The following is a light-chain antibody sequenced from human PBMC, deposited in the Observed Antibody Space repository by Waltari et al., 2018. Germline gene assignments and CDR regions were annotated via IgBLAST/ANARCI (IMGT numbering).Light chain of an antibody. Sequence: QSALTQPASVSGSPGQSITISCTGTSSDVGSYNLVSWYQQHPGHAPKLMIYEGSKRPSVVSNRFSGSKSGNTASLTISGLQAEDEADYYCCSYAGSSTFVVFGGGTKLTVL. CDR1: SSDVGSYNL. CDR3: CSYAGSSTFVV. J-gene: IGLJ2*01. V-gene: IGLV2-23*01. CDR2: EGS.